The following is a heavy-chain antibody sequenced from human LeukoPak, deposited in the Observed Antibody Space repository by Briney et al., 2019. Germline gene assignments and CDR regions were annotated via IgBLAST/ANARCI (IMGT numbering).Heavy chain of an antibody. J-gene: IGHJ4*02. V-gene: IGHV3-30-3*01. CDR3: ARDRCSSTSCYTLYY. CDR2: ISYDGSNK. Sequence: GGSLRLSCAASGFTFSSYAMHWVRQAPGKGLEWVAVISYDGSNKYYADSVKGRFTISRGNSKNTLYLQMNSLRAEDTAVYYCARDRCSSTSCYTLYYWGQGTLVTVSS. CDR1: GFTFSSYA. D-gene: IGHD2-2*02.